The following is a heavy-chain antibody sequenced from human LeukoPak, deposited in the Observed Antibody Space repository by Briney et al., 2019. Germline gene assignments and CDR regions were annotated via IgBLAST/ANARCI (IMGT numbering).Heavy chain of an antibody. J-gene: IGHJ4*02. V-gene: IGHV3-21*01. Sequence: GGSLRLSCAASGFTFSGNSMNWVRQAPGKGLEWVSSISSSSSYIYYADSVKGRFTISRDNAKNSLYLQMNSLRAEDTAVYYCARDPLHRCSSTSCYFFWGQGTLVTVSS. CDR3: ARDPLHRCSSTSCYFF. D-gene: IGHD2-2*01. CDR2: ISSSSSYI. CDR1: GFTFSGNS.